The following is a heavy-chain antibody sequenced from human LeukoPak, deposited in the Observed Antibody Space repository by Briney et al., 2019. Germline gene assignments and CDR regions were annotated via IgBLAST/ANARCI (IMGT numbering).Heavy chain of an antibody. CDR3: AKVSTYGDDYHDAFDV. V-gene: IGHV3-23*01. CDR2: ISGSGGTT. J-gene: IGHJ3*01. D-gene: IGHD4-17*01. Sequence: GGSLRLSCAASGFTFRSYAMSWVRQAPGKGPEWVSAISGSGGTTYFADSVRGRFTISRDNSKNTLYLQMNSLRAEDTAVYYCAKVSTYGDDYHDAFDVWGQGTMVTVSS. CDR1: GFTFRSYA.